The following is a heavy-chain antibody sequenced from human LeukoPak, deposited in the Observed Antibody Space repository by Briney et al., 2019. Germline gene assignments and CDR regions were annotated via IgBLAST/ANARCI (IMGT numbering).Heavy chain of an antibody. CDR3: ARVTTVTTPRGAFDI. J-gene: IGHJ3*02. V-gene: IGHV3-53*01. CDR1: GFTVSSNY. CDR2: IYSGGST. Sequence: GGSLRLSCAASGFTVSSNYMSWVRQAPGKGLEWVSVIYSGGSTHYADSVKGRFTISRDNSKNTLYLQMTSLRAEDTAVYYCARVTTVTTPRGAFDIWGQGTMVTVSS. D-gene: IGHD4-17*01.